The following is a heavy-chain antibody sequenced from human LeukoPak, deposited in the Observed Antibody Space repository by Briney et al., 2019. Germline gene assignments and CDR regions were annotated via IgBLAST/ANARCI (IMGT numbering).Heavy chain of an antibody. J-gene: IGHJ4*02. CDR1: GGSISSSSYY. V-gene: IGHV4-39*02. CDR3: ARDPLGHSPLVLFDWLSPRSHFDY. D-gene: IGHD3-9*01. CDR2: IYYSGST. Sequence: SETLSLTCTVSGGSISSSSYYWGWIRQPPGKGLEWIGSIYYSGSTYYNPSLKSRVTISVDTSKNQFSLKLSSVTAADTAVYYCARDPLGHSPLVLFDWLSPRSHFDYWGQGTLVTVSS.